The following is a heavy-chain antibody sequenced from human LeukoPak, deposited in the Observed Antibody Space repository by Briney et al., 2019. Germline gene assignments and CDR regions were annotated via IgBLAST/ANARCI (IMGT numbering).Heavy chain of an antibody. J-gene: IGHJ4*02. Sequence: GGSLSLTCAASGFSLDDYALHWVRHAPPTGMGRVSGISWNSVNIGYADSVKGRVTISRDNAKNSLYLQMNSLRAEDMALYYCAKGTMIVVVVGDYFDYWGQGTLVTVSS. D-gene: IGHD3-22*01. V-gene: IGHV3-9*03. CDR2: ISWNSVNI. CDR1: GFSLDDYA. CDR3: AKGTMIVVVVGDYFDY.